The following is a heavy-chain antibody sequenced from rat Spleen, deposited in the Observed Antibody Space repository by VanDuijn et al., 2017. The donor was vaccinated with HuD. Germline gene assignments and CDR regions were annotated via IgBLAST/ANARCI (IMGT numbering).Heavy chain of an antibody. CDR2: MRHNGDT. J-gene: IGHJ3*01. CDR3: TRESLPGFNSHWFAY. CDR1: GFSLTSYH. D-gene: IGHD1-4*01. Sequence: QVPLKESGPGLVQPSQTLSLTCSVSGFSLTSYHVSWVRQPPGKGLEWMGRMRHNGDTSYNSALKSRLSISRDTSKNQVFLKMNSLQTDDTGTYHCTRESLPGFNSHWFAYWGQGTLVTVSS. V-gene: IGHV2-63*01.